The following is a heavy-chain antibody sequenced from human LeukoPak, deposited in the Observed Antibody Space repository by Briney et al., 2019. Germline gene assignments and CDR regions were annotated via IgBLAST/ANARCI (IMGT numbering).Heavy chain of an antibody. J-gene: IGHJ4*02. CDR3: AKHGPPIYSYGPSFYYFDY. CDR2: ISGSGGST. CDR1: GFTFSSYA. V-gene: IGHV3-23*01. D-gene: IGHD5-18*01. Sequence: GGSLRLSCAAFGFTFSSYAMSWVRQAPGKGLEWVSAISGSGGSTYYADSVKGRFTISRDNSKNTLYLQMNSLRAEDTAVYYCAKHGPPIYSYGPSFYYFDYWGQGTLVIVSS.